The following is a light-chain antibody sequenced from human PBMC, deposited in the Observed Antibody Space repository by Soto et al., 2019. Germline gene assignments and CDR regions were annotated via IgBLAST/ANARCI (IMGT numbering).Light chain of an antibody. V-gene: IGKV3-15*01. CDR3: QQYSAWPPYT. Sequence: EIVMTQSPGTLSVSTGERANLSCRASKRVSRNLAWYQQKPGQAPRLLIFGASTRATGITARFSGSGSGTEFTLTISSLQSDDFAVYYCQQYSAWPPYTFGHGTKLEIK. J-gene: IGKJ2*01. CDR1: KRVSRN. CDR2: GAS.